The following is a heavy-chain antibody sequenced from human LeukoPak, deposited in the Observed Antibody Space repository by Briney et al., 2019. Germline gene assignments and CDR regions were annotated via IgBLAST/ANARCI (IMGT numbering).Heavy chain of an antibody. J-gene: IGHJ4*02. V-gene: IGHV1-46*01. CDR2: INPGGSST. Sequence: GASVRLSCTASGYTFTGYYMHWVRQAPGHGLEWMAVINPGGSSTSYAQKFQGRVTMTRDTSTNTVYMELNSLRSEGTAGYYCAKEIAYDSSGYYGEWGLDYWGQGTLVTVSS. CDR1: GYTFTGYY. CDR3: AKEIAYDSSGYYGEWGLDY. D-gene: IGHD3-22*01.